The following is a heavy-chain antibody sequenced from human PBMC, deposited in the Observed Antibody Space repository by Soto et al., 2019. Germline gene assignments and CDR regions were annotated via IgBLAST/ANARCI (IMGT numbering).Heavy chain of an antibody. CDR2: IIPIFGTV. Sequence: QVQLLQSGAEVKKPGSSVRVSCEASGGTFRTYVISWVRQAPGQGLEWMGEIIPIFGTVNYAQKFQGRVTITAVESTSTVYVYLISLRSEDTAVYYCAKGAVAGTPTSYYYYGMDVWGQGTTVTVSS. CDR3: AKGAVAGTPTSYYYYGMDV. J-gene: IGHJ6*02. D-gene: IGHD6-19*01. CDR1: GGTFRTYV. V-gene: IGHV1-69*12.